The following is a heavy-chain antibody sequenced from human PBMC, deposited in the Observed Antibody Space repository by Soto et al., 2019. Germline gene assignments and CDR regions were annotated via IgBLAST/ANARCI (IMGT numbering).Heavy chain of an antibody. Sequence: QVQLQEAGPGLVKPSGTLSLTCAVSGGSISSTKWWSWVRQPPGKGLEWIGEIYHSGSTSYNPSLKGRVAISVDKSRNHFSLRPSSVTAADTAVYYCARDDSGGWFDPWGQGTLVTVSS. CDR2: IYHSGST. V-gene: IGHV4-4*02. D-gene: IGHD4-17*01. CDR1: GGSISSTKW. CDR3: ARDDSGGWFDP. J-gene: IGHJ5*02.